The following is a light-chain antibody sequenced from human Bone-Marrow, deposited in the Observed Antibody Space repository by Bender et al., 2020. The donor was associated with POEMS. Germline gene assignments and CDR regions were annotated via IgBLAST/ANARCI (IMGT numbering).Light chain of an antibody. Sequence: QSALTQPASVSGSPGQSITISCTGSSRDVGGYNYVSWYQQYPGKAPKLMIYDVGNRPSGVSNRFSGSKSGNTASLTISGLQAEDEADYYCSSYTSRNSLIFGGGTKLTVL. CDR1: SRDVGGYNY. CDR2: DVG. CDR3: SSYTSRNSLI. J-gene: IGLJ2*01. V-gene: IGLV2-14*03.